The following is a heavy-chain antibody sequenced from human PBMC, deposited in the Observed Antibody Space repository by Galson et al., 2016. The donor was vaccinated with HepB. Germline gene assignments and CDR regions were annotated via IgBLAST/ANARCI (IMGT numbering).Heavy chain of an antibody. D-gene: IGHD3-10*01. CDR1: GYTFINYY. CDR2: GNPRTGST. J-gene: IGHJ4*02. Sequence: SVKVSCKASGYTFINYYMHWVRQAPGQGLEWMGIGNPRTGSTSYAQKFQDRVTVTRDTSTSTVYMELSSLRSEDTAVYYCARDLVAGSGSLGDRWGQGILVTVAS. V-gene: IGHV1-46*01. CDR3: ARDLVAGSGSLGDR.